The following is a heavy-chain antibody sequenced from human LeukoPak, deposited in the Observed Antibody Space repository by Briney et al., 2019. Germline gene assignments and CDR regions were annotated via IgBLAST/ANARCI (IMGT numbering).Heavy chain of an antibody. V-gene: IGHV3-7*01. CDR1: GFSFSSYW. CDR2: IKQDESEK. J-gene: IGHJ6*03. D-gene: IGHD3-10*01. CDR3: ARLSAYYYGSYFYYYMDV. Sequence: PGGSLRLSCEASGFSFSSYWMSWVRQAPGKGPEWVANIKQDESEKYSVDSVKGRFTISRDNAKNSIYLQMKNLRADDTALYYCARLSAYYYGSYFYYYMDVWGEGTTVTVSS.